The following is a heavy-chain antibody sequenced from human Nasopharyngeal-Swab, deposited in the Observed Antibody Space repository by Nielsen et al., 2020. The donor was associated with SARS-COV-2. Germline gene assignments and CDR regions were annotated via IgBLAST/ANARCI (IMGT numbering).Heavy chain of an antibody. D-gene: IGHD6-13*01. Sequence: SETLSLTCAVSGGSISSSSWSWIRLPPGKGLEWIGYIYYSGSTNYSPSLKSRVTISVDTSKNQFSLKLNSVTAADTAVYYCARTAGYYYMDVWGKGTTVTVSS. CDR3: ARTAGYYYMDV. J-gene: IGHJ6*03. CDR2: IYYSGST. CDR1: GGSISSSS. V-gene: IGHV4-59*01.